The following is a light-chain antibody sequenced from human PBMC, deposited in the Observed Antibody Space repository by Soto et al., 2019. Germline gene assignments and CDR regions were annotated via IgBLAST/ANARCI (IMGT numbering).Light chain of an antibody. CDR2: DAS. CDR1: QSVTRY. V-gene: IGKV3-11*01. CDR3: QQYGSSPET. J-gene: IGKJ1*01. Sequence: EIVLTQSPATLSLSPGERATLSCRASQSVTRYLAWYQQKPGQAPRLLIYDASNRATDIPARFSGSGSGTDFTLTITSLAPEASAAYSCQQYGSSPETFGQGTKVDIK.